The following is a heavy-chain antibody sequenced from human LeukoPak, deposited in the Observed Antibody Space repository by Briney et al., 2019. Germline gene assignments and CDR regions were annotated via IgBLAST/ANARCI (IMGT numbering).Heavy chain of an antibody. J-gene: IGHJ4*02. CDR2: IMWDGGST. V-gene: IGHV3-43*01. CDR1: GFTLDDYT. Sequence: PGWSLRLSCPASGFTLDDYTMHWVRQAPGNGLGWVSLIMWDGGSTYYADFVKGRFSISRHKSEHSLYQQMISLRSEDTALYYCAKGGSGSGWTFHYWGQGTLVTVSS. CDR3: AKGGSGSGWTFHY. D-gene: IGHD3-22*01.